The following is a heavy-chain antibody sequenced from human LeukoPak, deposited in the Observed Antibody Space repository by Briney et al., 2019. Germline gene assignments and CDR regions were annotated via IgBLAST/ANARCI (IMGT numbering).Heavy chain of an antibody. V-gene: IGHV4-39*01. CDR1: GCSISSSSYY. CDR2: IYYSGST. D-gene: IGHD6-6*01. CDR3: ARQSSSSSNWFDP. J-gene: IGHJ5*02. Sequence: SETLSLTCTVSGCSISSSSYYWGRIRQPPGKGLEWIGSIYYSGSTYYNPSLKSRVTISVDTSKNPFSLMLSSVTAADTAVYYCARQSSSSSNWFDPWGQGTLVTVSS.